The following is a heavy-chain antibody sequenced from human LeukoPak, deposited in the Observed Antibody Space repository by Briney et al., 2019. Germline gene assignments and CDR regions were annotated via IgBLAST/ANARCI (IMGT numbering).Heavy chain of an antibody. Sequence: ASVKVSCKVSGYTLTELSMHWVRQAPGKGLEWMGGFDPEDGETIYAQKFQGRVTMTEDTSTDTAYMELSSLRSEDTAVYYCAIRRSIYYGSGSYSHWGQGTLVTVSS. D-gene: IGHD3-10*01. J-gene: IGHJ4*02. CDR3: AIRRSIYYGSGSYSH. CDR2: FDPEDGET. CDR1: GYTLTELS. V-gene: IGHV1-24*01.